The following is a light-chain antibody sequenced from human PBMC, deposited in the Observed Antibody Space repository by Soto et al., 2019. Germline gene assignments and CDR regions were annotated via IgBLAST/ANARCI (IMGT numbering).Light chain of an antibody. Sequence: QSALTQPASVSGSPGQSITNSCTGTSSDVGGYNYVSWYQQHPGKAPKFMIYEVSNRPSGVSNRFSGSKSGNTASLTISGLQAEDEADYYCSSYTSSSTHWVFGGGTKVTVL. CDR3: SSYTSSSTHWV. V-gene: IGLV2-14*01. CDR2: EVS. CDR1: SSDVGGYNY. J-gene: IGLJ3*02.